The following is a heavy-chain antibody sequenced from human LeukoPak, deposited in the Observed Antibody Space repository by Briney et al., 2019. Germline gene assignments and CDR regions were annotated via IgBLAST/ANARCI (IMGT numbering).Heavy chain of an antibody. CDR2: IKQDGSEK. V-gene: IGHV3-7*01. Sequence: GGSLRLSCAASGFTFSSYWMSWVRQAPGKGLEWVANIKQDGSEKYYVDSVKGRFTISRENAKNSLYLQMNSLRAGDTAVYYCAKGAKDDSSGYPLNWGQGTLVTVSS. D-gene: IGHD3-22*01. J-gene: IGHJ4*02. CDR1: GFTFSSYW. CDR3: AKGAKDDSSGYPLN.